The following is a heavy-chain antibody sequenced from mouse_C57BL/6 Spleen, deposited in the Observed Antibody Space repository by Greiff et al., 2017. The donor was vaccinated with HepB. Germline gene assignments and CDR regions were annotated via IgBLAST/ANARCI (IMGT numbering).Heavy chain of an antibody. J-gene: IGHJ3*01. CDR1: GYTFTSYW. CDR3: AAIPHYYGSSYDFAY. Sequence: QVQLQQPGAELVKPGASVQVSCKASGYTFTSYWTHWVKQRPGQGLEWIGRIHPSDSDTNYNQKFKGKATLTVDKSSSTASMQLSSLTSEDSAVYYCAAIPHYYGSSYDFAYWGQGTLVTVSA. CDR2: IHPSDSDT. D-gene: IGHD1-1*01. V-gene: IGHV1-74*01.